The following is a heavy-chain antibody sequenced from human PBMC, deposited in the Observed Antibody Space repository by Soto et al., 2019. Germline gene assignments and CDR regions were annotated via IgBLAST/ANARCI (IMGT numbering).Heavy chain of an antibody. V-gene: IGHV1-69*17. J-gene: IGHJ6*02. CDR3: ARDPIQVRECYYHGMDV. D-gene: IGHD2-21*01. CDR1: GDTFRRYA. CDR2: VIPMSGIA. Sequence: QEQLVQSGAEVKKPGSSVKVSCKASGDTFRRYAITWVRQAPGQGLEWMGGVIPMSGIANSAQKFQGRVTITADKSTSTAYMELTSLISEDTAVYYCARDPIQVRECYYHGMDVWGQGTTVTVFS.